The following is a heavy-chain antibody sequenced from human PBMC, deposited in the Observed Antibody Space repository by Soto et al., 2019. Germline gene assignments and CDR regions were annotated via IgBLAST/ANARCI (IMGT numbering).Heavy chain of an antibody. CDR2: ISGSGGST. V-gene: IGHV3-23*01. CDR1: GFTFSSYA. Sequence: PGGSLRLSCAASGFTFSSYAMSWVRQAPGKGLEWVSAISGSGGSTYYADSVKGRFTISRDNSKNTLYLQMNSLRAEDTAVYYCAKASDTYYYDSSGYYPPEVDFDYWGQGTLVTVSS. D-gene: IGHD3-22*01. J-gene: IGHJ4*02. CDR3: AKASDTYYYDSSGYYPPEVDFDY.